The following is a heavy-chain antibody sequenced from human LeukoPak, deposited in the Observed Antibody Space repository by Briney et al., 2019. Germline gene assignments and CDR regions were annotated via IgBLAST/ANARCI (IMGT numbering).Heavy chain of an antibody. CDR2: ISWDGGST. J-gene: IGHJ4*02. D-gene: IGHD2-21*01. V-gene: IGHV3-43D*03. Sequence: GGSLRLSCAASGFTFDDYAMYWVRQAPGKGLEWVSLISWDGGSTSYADSVKGRFTISRDNSKNSLYLQLNSLRAEDTAFYYCAKDGVAITGYFDYWGQGTLVTVSS. CDR1: GFTFDDYA. CDR3: AKDGVAITGYFDY.